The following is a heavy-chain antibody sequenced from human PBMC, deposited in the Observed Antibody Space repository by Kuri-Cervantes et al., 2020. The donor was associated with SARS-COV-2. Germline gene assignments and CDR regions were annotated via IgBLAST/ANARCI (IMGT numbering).Heavy chain of an antibody. CDR1: GFTVSSNY. J-gene: IGHJ6*03. Sequence: GESLKISCAASGFTVSSNYMSWVRQAPGKGLEWVSVIYSGGSTYYADSVKGRFTISRDNSKNTLYLQMNSLRAEDTAVYYCAKNGGILDYYMDVWGKGTTVTVSS. CDR3: AKNGGILDYYMDV. D-gene: IGHD3-9*01. CDR2: IYSGGST. V-gene: IGHV3-53*01.